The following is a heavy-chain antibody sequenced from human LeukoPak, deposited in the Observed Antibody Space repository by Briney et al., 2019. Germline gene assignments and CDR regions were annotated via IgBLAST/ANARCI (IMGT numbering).Heavy chain of an antibody. Sequence: GGSLRLSCVASGFTFRSYSMNWVRQAPGKGLEWVSSIRGSRTYMYCADSVKGRFTISRDNAKNSLYLQMNSLTADDTAVYYCARDGGYDYGGNLDYWGQGTLVTVSS. V-gene: IGHV3-21*01. D-gene: IGHD4-23*01. CDR1: GFTFRSYS. CDR3: ARDGGYDYGGNLDY. J-gene: IGHJ4*02. CDR2: IRGSRTYM.